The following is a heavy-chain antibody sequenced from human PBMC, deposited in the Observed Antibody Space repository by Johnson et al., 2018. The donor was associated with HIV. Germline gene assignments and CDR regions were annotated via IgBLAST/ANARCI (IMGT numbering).Heavy chain of an antibody. V-gene: IGHV3-7*03. Sequence: MLLVESGGGLVQPGGSLRLSCAASGFTVSSNYMSWVRQAPGKGLEWVANIKQDGSEKYYVDSVKGRFTISRDNAKNSLYLQMNSLRAEDTALYYCARGAPWSGSDAFDIWGQGTMVTVSS. CDR3: ARGAPWSGSDAFDI. J-gene: IGHJ3*02. CDR2: IKQDGSEK. CDR1: GFTVSSNY. D-gene: IGHD3-3*01.